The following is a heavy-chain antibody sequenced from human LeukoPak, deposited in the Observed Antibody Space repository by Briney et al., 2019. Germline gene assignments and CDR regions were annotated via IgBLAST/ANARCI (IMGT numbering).Heavy chain of an antibody. CDR3: AQHASGGNRTPFDY. CDR1: GGSISSSRYY. V-gene: IGHV4-39*07. Sequence: SETLSLTCTVSGGSISSSRYYWGWIRQPPGKGLEWIASIYYSGSTYYNPSLKSRVTISVDTSKNQFSLKLSSVTAADTAVYYCAQHASGGNRTPFDYWGQGTLVTVSS. CDR2: IYYSGST. D-gene: IGHD4-23*01. J-gene: IGHJ4*02.